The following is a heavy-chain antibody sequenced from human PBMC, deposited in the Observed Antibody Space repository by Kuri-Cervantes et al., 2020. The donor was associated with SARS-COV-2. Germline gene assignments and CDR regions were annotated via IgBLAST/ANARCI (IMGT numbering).Heavy chain of an antibody. V-gene: IGHV4-39*01. Sequence: SETLSLTCTVSGGSISSGDYYWSWIRQPPGKGLEWIGSIYHSGSTYYNPSLKSRVTISVDTSKNQFSLKLSSVTAADTAVYYCARHGGYDLLRPHYYYYYYMDVWGKGTTVTVSS. CDR3: ARHGGYDLLRPHYYYYYYMDV. J-gene: IGHJ6*03. CDR2: IYHSGST. CDR1: GGSISSGDYY. D-gene: IGHD5-12*01.